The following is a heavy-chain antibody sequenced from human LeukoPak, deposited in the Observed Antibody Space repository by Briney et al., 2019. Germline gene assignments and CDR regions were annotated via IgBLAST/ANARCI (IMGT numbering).Heavy chain of an antibody. D-gene: IGHD2-15*01. Sequence: SQTLSLTCAIPGDSVSSNSVGWNWIRQSPSRGLESLGRTYYRSKWYNDYAVSVKGRITINPDTSKNQFSLQLNSVTPEDTAVYYCARDHCSGGSCHWRFDYWGQGTLVTVSS. CDR3: ARDHCSGGSCHWRFDY. CDR1: GDSVSSNSVG. J-gene: IGHJ4*02. CDR2: TYYRSKWYN. V-gene: IGHV6-1*01.